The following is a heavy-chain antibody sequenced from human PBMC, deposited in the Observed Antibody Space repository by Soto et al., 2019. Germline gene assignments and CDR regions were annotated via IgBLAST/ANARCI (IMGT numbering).Heavy chain of an antibody. Sequence: EVQVLESGGGFVQPGGSLRLSCSASGFTFNDINWVRQAPGKGLEWISRITGGGHTDYVDSVKGRFTISRDNSKNTGYLQMNSLRVDDTAVYYCVKDRSGWGSFDIWGQGTVVTVSS. CDR1: GFTFND. CDR2: ITGGGHT. V-gene: IGHV3-23*01. D-gene: IGHD3-16*01. J-gene: IGHJ3*02. CDR3: VKDRSGWGSFDI.